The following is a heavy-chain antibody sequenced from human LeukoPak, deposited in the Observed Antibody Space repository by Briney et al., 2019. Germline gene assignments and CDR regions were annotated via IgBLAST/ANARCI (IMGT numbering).Heavy chain of an antibody. CDR1: GYTFTSYG. D-gene: IGHD1-26*01. J-gene: IGHJ2*01. CDR2: ISAYNGNT. Sequence: ASVKVSCKASGYTFTSYGISWVRQAPGQGLEWMGWISAYNGNTNYAQKLQGRVTMTTDTSTSTAYMELRSLRSDDTAVYYCARDGVGAGKSYWYFDLWGRGTLVTVSS. V-gene: IGHV1-18*01. CDR3: ARDGVGAGKSYWYFDL.